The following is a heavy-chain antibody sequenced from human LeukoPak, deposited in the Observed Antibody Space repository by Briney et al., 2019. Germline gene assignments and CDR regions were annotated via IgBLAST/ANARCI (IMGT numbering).Heavy chain of an antibody. CDR3: AREYQHSSSWYFVEINAFDI. J-gene: IGHJ3*02. V-gene: IGHV3-30*04. CDR2: ISYDGSNK. CDR1: GFTFSSYA. Sequence: GGSLRLSCAASGFTFSSYAMHWVRQAPGKGLEWVAVISYDGSNKYYADSVKGRFTISRDNSKNTLYLQMNSLRAGDTAVYYCAREYQHSSSWYFVEINAFDIWGQGTMVTVSS. D-gene: IGHD6-13*01.